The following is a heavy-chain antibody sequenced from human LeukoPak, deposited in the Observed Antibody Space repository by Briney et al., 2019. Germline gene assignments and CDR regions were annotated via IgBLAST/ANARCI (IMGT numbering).Heavy chain of an antibody. CDR1: GFTVSSNY. D-gene: IGHD2-2*01. Sequence: GGSLRLSCAASGFTVSSNYMSWVRQAPGKGLEWVSVIYSGGSTYYADSVKGRFTIFRDNSKNTLYLQMNSLRAEDTAVYYCARDLVGYCSSTSCYSALDYWGQGTLVTVSS. J-gene: IGHJ4*02. CDR3: ARDLVGYCSSTSCYSALDY. CDR2: IYSGGST. V-gene: IGHV3-66*01.